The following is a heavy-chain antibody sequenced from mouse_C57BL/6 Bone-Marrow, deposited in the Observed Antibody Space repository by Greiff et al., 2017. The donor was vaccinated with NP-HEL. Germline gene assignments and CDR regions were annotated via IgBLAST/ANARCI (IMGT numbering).Heavy chain of an antibody. CDR3: ARERYGMFAY. D-gene: IGHD2-10*02. CDR2: ISYDGSN. V-gene: IGHV3-6*01. CDR1: GYSITSGYY. J-gene: IGHJ3*01. Sequence: VQLKESGPGLVKPSQSLSLTCSVTGYSITSGYYWNWIRQFPGNKLEWMGYISYDGSNNYNPSLKNRISITRDTSKNQFFLKLNSVTTKDTATYYCARERYGMFAYWGQGTLVTVSA.